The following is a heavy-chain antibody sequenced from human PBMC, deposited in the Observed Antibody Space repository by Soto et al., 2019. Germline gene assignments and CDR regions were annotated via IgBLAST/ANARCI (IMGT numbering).Heavy chain of an antibody. CDR2: ISYDVSNK. CDR3: AKDMWVGIGEAGDWVPTDATDGAFDI. D-gene: IGHD3-10*01. J-gene: IGHJ3*02. CDR1: GFTFISYG. Sequence: LRLSFAASGFTFISYGMPWCRQAPGKGLEWVAVISYDVSNKYYADSVKGRFTISRDNSKNTRYLQMNSLRAEDTAVYYCAKDMWVGIGEAGDWVPTDATDGAFDIWGQGTMVTVSS. V-gene: IGHV3-30*18.